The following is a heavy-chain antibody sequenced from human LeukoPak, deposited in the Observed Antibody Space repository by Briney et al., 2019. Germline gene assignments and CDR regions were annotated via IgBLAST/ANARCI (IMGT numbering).Heavy chain of an antibody. CDR1: GYTLTSYA. D-gene: IGHD3-10*01. CDR3: ATLWFGELVLDY. V-gene: IGHV1-3*01. Sequence: ASVKVSCKASGYTLTSYAMHWVRQAPGQRLEWMGWINAGNGNTKYSQKFQGRVTITRDTSASTAYMELSSLRSEDTAVYYCATLWFGELVLDYWGQGTLVTVSS. J-gene: IGHJ4*02. CDR2: INAGNGNT.